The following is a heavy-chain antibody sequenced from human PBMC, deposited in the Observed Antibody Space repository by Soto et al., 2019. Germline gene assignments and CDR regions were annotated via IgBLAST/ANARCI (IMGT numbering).Heavy chain of an antibody. D-gene: IGHD3-10*02. CDR2: VSYDGSDT. J-gene: IGHJ4*02. CDR1: GFIFSNNG. Sequence: GGSLRLSCVGSGFIFSNNGIHWVRQTPGKGLEWVAFVSYDGSDTFYADSVKGRFTISRDNSKNTLFLHMSNLRAEDTAMYYCTIVRVADSALDHWGQGTLVTVSS. V-gene: IGHV3-30*02. CDR3: TIVRVADSALDH.